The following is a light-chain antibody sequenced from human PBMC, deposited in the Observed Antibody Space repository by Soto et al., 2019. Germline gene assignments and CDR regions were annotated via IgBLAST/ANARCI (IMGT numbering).Light chain of an antibody. J-gene: IGKJ1*01. CDR3: QQHNNWPPWT. V-gene: IGKV3-15*01. Sequence: EVVMTQSPATLSVSPGERGTLACRCSQSVANNVAWYQQKPGQAPRLLIYRASTRATGIPARFSGSGYGREFILTISSLQAEDVAVYHCQQHNNWPPWTFGQGTKVDI. CDR2: RAS. CDR1: QSVANN.